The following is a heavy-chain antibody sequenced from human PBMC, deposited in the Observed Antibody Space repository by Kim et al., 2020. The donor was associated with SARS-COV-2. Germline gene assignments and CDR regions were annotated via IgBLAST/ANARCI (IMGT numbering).Heavy chain of an antibody. CDR1: GGSISSSSYY. V-gene: IGHV4-39*01. D-gene: IGHD3-22*01. Sequence: SETLSLTCTVSGGSISSSSYYWGWIRQPPGKRLEWIGSIYYSGSTYYNPSLKSRVTISVDTSKNQFSLKLSSVTAADTAVYYCARQAGYYYDSSGYYLDYWGQRTLVTVSS. CDR2: IYYSGST. J-gene: IGHJ4*02. CDR3: ARQAGYYYDSSGYYLDY.